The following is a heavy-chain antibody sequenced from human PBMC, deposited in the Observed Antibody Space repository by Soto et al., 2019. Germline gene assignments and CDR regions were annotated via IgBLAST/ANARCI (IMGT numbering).Heavy chain of an antibody. CDR2: LYNTGST. CDR3: ARDRVLVLVPAAPYYYGMDV. V-gene: IGHV4-4*08. D-gene: IGHD2-2*01. CDR1: GGSISRYY. J-gene: IGHJ6*02. Sequence: SETLSLTCTVSGGSISRYYWSWIRQPPGKGLEWIGYLYNTGSTIYNPSLESRGTISVDTSKNQFSLKVSSVTAADTAVYYCARDRVLVLVPAAPYYYGMDVWGQGTTVTVSS.